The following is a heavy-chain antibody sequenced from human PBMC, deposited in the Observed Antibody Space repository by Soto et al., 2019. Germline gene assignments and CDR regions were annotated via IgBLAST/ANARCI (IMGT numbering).Heavy chain of an antibody. V-gene: IGHV3-9*01. CDR2: ISWNSGSI. CDR3: AKSTTAMVEEINYFDY. CDR1: GFTFDDYA. J-gene: IGHJ4*02. D-gene: IGHD5-18*01. Sequence: SLRLSCAASGFTFDDYAMHWVRQAPGKGLEWVSGISWNSGSIGYADSVKGRFTISRDNAKNSLYLQMNSLRAEDTALYYCAKSTTAMVEEINYFDYWGQGTMGTVSS.